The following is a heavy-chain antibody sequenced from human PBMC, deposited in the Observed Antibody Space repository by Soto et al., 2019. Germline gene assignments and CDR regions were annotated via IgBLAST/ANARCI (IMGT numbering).Heavy chain of an antibody. D-gene: IGHD1-20*01. Sequence: SETLSLTCTVSGDSVSSYYWSWIRHPAGRGLEWIGRVYSSGATNYNPSLNGRVTMSVDTSRNQFSLRLSSVTAADTAIYYCTRGPNWNYYYYGVDVWGQGTAVTVSS. J-gene: IGHJ6*02. V-gene: IGHV4-4*07. CDR1: GDSVSSYY. CDR3: TRGPNWNYYYYGVDV. CDR2: VYSSGAT.